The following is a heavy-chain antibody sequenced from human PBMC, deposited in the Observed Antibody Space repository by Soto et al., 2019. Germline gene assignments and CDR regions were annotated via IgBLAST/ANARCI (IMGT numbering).Heavy chain of an antibody. D-gene: IGHD3-16*01. Sequence: SETLSLTCTVSGGSISGYYWSWIRQPPGKGLEWIGYMYNTGSTVYNPSFKSRVTISVDTSKNQFSLKLNSVTAADTAVYYCARERPADYVWGTTYGMDVWGQGTTVTVSS. CDR3: ARERPADYVWGTTYGMDV. CDR1: GGSISGYY. V-gene: IGHV4-59*01. J-gene: IGHJ6*02. CDR2: MYNTGST.